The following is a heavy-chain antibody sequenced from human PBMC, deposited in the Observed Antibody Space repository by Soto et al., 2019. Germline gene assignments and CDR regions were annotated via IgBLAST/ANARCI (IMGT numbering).Heavy chain of an antibody. J-gene: IGHJ5*02. CDR1: GYSFTSYW. V-gene: IGHV5-51*01. CDR3: ARQLGARYCSSTSCYSNWLDP. CDR2: IYPGDSDT. D-gene: IGHD2-2*01. Sequence: GESLKISCKGSGYSFTSYWIGWVRQMPGKGLEWMGIIYPGDSDTRYSPSFQGQVTISADKSISTAYLQWSSLKASDTAMYYCARQLGARYCSSTSCYSNWLDPWGQGPLVTVYS.